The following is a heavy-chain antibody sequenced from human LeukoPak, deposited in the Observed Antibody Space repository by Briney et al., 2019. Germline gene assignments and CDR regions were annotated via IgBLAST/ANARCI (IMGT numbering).Heavy chain of an antibody. CDR3: ARAPAPAAPFDY. J-gene: IGHJ4*02. CDR1: GYTFTSHD. V-gene: IGHV1-8*03. Sequence: GASVKVSCKASGYTFTSHDINWVRQATGQGPEWMGWMNPNSGNTGYAQKFQGRVTITRNTSISTAYMELSSLRSEDMAVYYCARAPAPAAPFDYWGQGTLVTVSS. CDR2: MNPNSGNT. D-gene: IGHD2-2*01.